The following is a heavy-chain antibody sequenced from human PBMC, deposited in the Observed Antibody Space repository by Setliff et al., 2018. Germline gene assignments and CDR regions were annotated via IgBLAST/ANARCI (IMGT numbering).Heavy chain of an antibody. CDR1: GFTFSDAW. Sequence: PGGSLRLSCAASGFTFSDAWMSWVRQAPGKGLEWVSVIYSGGSTYYADSVKGRFTISRDNSKNTLYLQMNSLRAEDTAVYYCARDLADWGQGTLVTVSS. J-gene: IGHJ4*02. CDR3: ARDLAD. V-gene: IGHV3-66*01. CDR2: IYSGGST.